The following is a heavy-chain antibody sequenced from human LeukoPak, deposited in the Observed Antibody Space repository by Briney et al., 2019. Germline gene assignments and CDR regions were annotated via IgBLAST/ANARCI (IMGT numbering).Heavy chain of an antibody. Sequence: PGGSLRLSCAASGFAFSDYYMGWIRQAPGKGLEWLSYISGSSNYINYADSVRGRFTISRDNAKNSLYLQMNSLRAEDTAMYYCATGGQIREADYWGQGTLVAVSS. CDR1: GFAFSDYY. D-gene: IGHD3-10*01. J-gene: IGHJ4*02. CDR3: ATGGQIREADY. V-gene: IGHV3-11*03. CDR2: ISGSSNYI.